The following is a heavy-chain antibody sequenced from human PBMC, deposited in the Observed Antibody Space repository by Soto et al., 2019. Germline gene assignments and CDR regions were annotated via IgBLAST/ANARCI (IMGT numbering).Heavy chain of an antibody. V-gene: IGHV5-51*01. CDR3: ARLGVEMATTTNFDE. J-gene: IGHJ4*02. CDR1: RYSFTSYW. D-gene: IGHD1-1*01. Sequence: GASLKISCKGSRYSFTSYWIGWVRQMPGKGLEWMGIIYPDDSDTRYSPSFQGQVTISADKSISTTYLQWSSLKASDTAMYYCARLGVEMATTTNFDEWGQGNLVPVYS. CDR2: IYPDDSDT.